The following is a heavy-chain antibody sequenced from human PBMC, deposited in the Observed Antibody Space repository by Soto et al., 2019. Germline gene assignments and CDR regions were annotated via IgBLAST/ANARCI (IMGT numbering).Heavy chain of an antibody. CDR3: ANPPRY. CDR1: GGTFSSYT. V-gene: IGHV1-69*02. J-gene: IGHJ4*02. Sequence: QVQLVQSGAEVKKPGSSVKVSCKASGGTFSSYTITWVRQAPGQGLEWMGRIIPILGIANYAQKFQGRVTITADKSTSTAYMELSSLRSEDTAGYYGANPPRYWGQGILVTVSS. CDR2: IIPILGIA.